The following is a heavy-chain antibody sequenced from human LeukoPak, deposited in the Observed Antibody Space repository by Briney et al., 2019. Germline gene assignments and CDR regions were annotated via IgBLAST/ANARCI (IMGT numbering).Heavy chain of an antibody. CDR3: ARSYYYDSSGYRIWRWADAFDI. J-gene: IGHJ3*02. CDR2: IYYSGST. CDR1: GGSISSSSYY. Sequence: SETLSLTCTVSGGSISSSSYYWGWIRRPPGKGLEWIGSIYYSGSTYYNPSLKSRVTISVDTSKNQFSLKLSSVTAADTAVYYCARSYYYDSSGYRIWRWADAFDIWGQGTMVTVSS. V-gene: IGHV4-39*01. D-gene: IGHD3-22*01.